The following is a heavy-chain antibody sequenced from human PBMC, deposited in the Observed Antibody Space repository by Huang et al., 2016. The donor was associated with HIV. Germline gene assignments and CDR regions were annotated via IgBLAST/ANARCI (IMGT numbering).Heavy chain of an antibody. CDR1: GGSISSSSYY. J-gene: IGHJ4*02. Sequence: QLQLQESGPGLLKPSETLSLTCTVSGGSISSSSYYWGWIRQPPGKGLEWMANIYYSGSAYYNPSRNSRVTIFVDTSKNQFSLKLDSVAATDTAVYYCARSSSWSFDHWGQGMLVTVSS. CDR2: IYYSGSA. V-gene: IGHV4-39*01. CDR3: ARSSSWSFDH. D-gene: IGHD6-19*01.